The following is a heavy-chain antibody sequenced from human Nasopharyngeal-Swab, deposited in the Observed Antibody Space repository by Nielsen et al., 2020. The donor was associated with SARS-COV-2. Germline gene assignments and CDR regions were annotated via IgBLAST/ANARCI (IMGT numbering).Heavy chain of an antibody. CDR1: GFTFSSYE. V-gene: IGHV3-48*03. Sequence: GESLKISCAASGFTFSSYEMNWVRQAPGKGLEWVSYISSSGSTIYYADSVKGRFTISRDNAKNTVSLQMNSLRAEDTAIYYCAKDRDSGDDSEEYYHYYGMDVWGQGAPVTVSS. J-gene: IGHJ6*02. CDR2: ISSSGSTI. CDR3: AKDRDSGDDSEEYYHYYGMDV. D-gene: IGHD5-12*01.